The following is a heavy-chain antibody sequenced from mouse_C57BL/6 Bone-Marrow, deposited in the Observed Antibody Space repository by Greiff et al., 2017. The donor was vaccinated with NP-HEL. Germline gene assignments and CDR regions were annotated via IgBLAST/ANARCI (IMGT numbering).Heavy chain of an antibody. D-gene: IGHD1-1*01. Sequence: QVQLQQSGAELVKPGASVKISCKASGYTFTDYYINWVKQRPGQGLEWIGKIGPGSGSTYYNEKFKGKATLTADKSSSTAYMQLSSLTSEDSAVYFCAREPTVVGPYYYAMDYWGQGTSVTVSS. CDR3: AREPTVVGPYYYAMDY. V-gene: IGHV1-77*01. CDR1: GYTFTDYY. J-gene: IGHJ4*01. CDR2: IGPGSGST.